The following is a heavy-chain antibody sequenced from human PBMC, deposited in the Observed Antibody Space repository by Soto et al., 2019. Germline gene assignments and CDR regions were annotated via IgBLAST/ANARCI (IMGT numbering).Heavy chain of an antibody. D-gene: IGHD3-3*01. CDR2: IYYSGST. CDR3: ARRRYDFWSGPYYYYGMDV. CDR1: GGAIISSSYY. V-gene: IGHV4-39*01. J-gene: IGHJ6*02. Sequence: PSETLSLTCTVSGGAIISSSYYFFCIGQPPGNGLEWIGSIYYSGSTYYNPSLKSRVTISVDTSKNQFSLKLSSVTAADTAVYYCARRRYDFWSGPYYYYGMDVWGQGTTVTVSS.